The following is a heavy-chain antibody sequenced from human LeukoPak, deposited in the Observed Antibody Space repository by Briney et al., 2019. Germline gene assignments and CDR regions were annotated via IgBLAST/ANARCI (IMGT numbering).Heavy chain of an antibody. D-gene: IGHD3-22*01. V-gene: IGHV3-33*01. CDR3: TRDNYYDRRGYDYPGYFDC. CDR1: GFTFSSYA. J-gene: IGHJ4*02. CDR2: IWYDGSNK. Sequence: GGSLRLSCAASGFTFSSYAMHCVRQAPGKGLEWVAVIWYDGSNKYYGDSLKGRFTISRDNSKNTLYLQMNSLRAEDTAVYYWTRDNYYDRRGYDYPGYFDCWGQGTLVTVSS.